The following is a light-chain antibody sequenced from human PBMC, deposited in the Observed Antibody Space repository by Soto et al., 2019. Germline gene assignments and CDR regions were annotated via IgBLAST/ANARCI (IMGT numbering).Light chain of an antibody. Sequence: QAVVTQEPSLTVSTGGPVTLTCASSTGAVTSGYYPNWFQQKAGQAPRVLIYSTSNKHSWTPARFSGSLLGGKAALTLSGVQPEDEAEYYCLLFYVDAWVFGGGTKLTVL. V-gene: IGLV7-43*01. J-gene: IGLJ3*02. CDR1: TGAVTSGYY. CDR2: STS. CDR3: LLFYVDAWV.